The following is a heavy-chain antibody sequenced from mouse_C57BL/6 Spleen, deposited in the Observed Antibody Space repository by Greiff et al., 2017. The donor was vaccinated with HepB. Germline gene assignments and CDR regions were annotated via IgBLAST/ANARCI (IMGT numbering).Heavy chain of an antibody. Sequence: EVHLVESGGGLVKPGGSLKLSCAASGFTFSDYGMHWVRQAPEKGLEWVAYISSGSSTIYYADTVKGRFTISRDNAKNTLFLQMTSLRSEDTAMYYCATTYGNYDAMDYWGQGTSVTVSS. CDR2: ISSGSSTI. D-gene: IGHD2-1*01. J-gene: IGHJ4*01. CDR1: GFTFSDYG. CDR3: ATTYGNYDAMDY. V-gene: IGHV5-17*01.